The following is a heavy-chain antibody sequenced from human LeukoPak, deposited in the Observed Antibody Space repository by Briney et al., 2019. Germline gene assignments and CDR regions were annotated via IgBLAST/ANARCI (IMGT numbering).Heavy chain of an antibody. CDR2: IYTSGST. J-gene: IGHJ4*02. CDR3: ARDSGRDGYNYVYYFDY. CDR1: GGSISSYY. Sequence: SETLSPTCTVSGGSISSYYWSWIRQPAGKGLEWIGRIYTSGSTNYNPSLKSRVTMSVDTSKNQFSLKLSSVTAADTAVYYCARDSGRDGYNYVYYFDYWGQGTLVTVSS. D-gene: IGHD5-24*01. V-gene: IGHV4-4*07.